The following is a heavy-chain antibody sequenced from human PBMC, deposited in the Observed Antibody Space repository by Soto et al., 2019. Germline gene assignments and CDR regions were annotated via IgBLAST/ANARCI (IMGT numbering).Heavy chain of an antibody. J-gene: IGHJ4*02. CDR1: GFTVSNNY. CDR3: ASHPGGGGY. D-gene: IGHD3-10*01. CDR2: IYSGGYT. V-gene: IGHV3-53*01. Sequence: EVQLVESGGGLIQPGGSLRLSCAVSGFTVSNNYMSWVRQAPGKGLEGVSVIYSGGYTAYGDSVKGRFTISRDNSKNTQYLQIKIRSTADAAFYNCASHPGGGGYWGQGTLVTVSS.